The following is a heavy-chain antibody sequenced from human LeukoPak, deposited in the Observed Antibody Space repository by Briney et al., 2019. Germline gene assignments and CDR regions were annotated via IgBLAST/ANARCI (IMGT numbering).Heavy chain of an antibody. CDR1: GFTFSTYS. CDR3: ARANYGSGTYYVDY. V-gene: IGHV3-21*01. CDR2: IGNSGDYM. D-gene: IGHD3-10*01. J-gene: IGHJ4*02. Sequence: GGSLRLSCAASGFTFSTYSMNWVHQAPGKGLEWVSSIGNSGDYMYYADSLKGRFTISRDNAKNSLYLQMSSLRAEDTAVYYCARANYGSGTYYVDYWGQGTLVTVSP.